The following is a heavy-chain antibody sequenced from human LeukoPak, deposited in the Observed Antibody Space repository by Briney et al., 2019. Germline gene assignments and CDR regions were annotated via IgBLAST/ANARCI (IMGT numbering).Heavy chain of an antibody. CDR3: ARDSGGYDMYAFDI. CDR2: IYYSGST. D-gene: IGHD5-12*01. V-gene: IGHV4-59*01. CDR1: GGSISSYY. J-gene: IGHJ3*02. Sequence: PSETLSLTCTVSGGSISSYYWSWIRQPPGKGLEWIGYIYYSGSTNYNPSLKSRVTISVDTSKNQFSLKLSSVTAADTAVYYCARDSGGYDMYAFDIWGQGTMVTVSS.